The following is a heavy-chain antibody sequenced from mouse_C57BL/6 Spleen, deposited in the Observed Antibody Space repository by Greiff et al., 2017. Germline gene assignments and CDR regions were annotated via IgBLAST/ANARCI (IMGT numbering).Heavy chain of an antibody. CDR2: IDPETGGT. CDR3: TRPGTRFPCAY. CDR1: GYTFTDYE. V-gene: IGHV1-15*01. J-gene: IGHJ3*01. Sequence: QVQLKQSGAELVRPGASVTLSCKASGYTFTDYEMHWVKQTPVHGLEWIGAIDPETGGTAYNQKFKGKAILTADKSSSTAYMELRSLTSEDSAVYYCTRPGTRFPCAYWGQGTLVTVSA. D-gene: IGHD4-1*01.